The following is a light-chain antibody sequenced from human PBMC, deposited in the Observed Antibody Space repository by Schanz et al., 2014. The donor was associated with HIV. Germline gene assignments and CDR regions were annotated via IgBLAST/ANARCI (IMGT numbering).Light chain of an antibody. J-gene: IGLJ1*01. CDR3: LSYDNSLGGPYV. V-gene: IGLV1-40*01. CDR1: RSNIGAGYD. CDR2: GNT. Sequence: QSVLTQPPSVSGAPGQRVTIACTGSRSNIGAGYDVHWSQQLPGAAPKLLIYGNTNRPSGVPDRFSGSKSGTSVSLAITGLQPEDEADYYCLSYDNSLGGPYVFGTGTKLTVL.